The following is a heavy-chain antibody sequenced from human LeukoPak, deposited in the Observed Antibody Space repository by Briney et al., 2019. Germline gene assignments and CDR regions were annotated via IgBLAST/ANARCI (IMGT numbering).Heavy chain of an antibody. Sequence: PGGSLRLSCAASGFTFNRYNMNWVRRAPGKGLEWVSSISTSSSYIYYADSVRGRFTISRDNAKNSLYLQMNSLRAEDTAVYYCARDFRFLEDYWGQGTLVTVSS. CDR2: ISTSSSYI. J-gene: IGHJ4*02. CDR1: GFTFNRYN. V-gene: IGHV3-21*06. D-gene: IGHD3-3*01. CDR3: ARDFRFLEDY.